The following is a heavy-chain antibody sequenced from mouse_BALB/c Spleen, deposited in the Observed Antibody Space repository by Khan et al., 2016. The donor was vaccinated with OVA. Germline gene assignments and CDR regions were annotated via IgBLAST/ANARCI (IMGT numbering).Heavy chain of an antibody. V-gene: IGHV1S22*01. CDR3: TRGGYYGKSLFAD. CDR2: IYPGSGST. J-gene: IGHJ3*01. CDR1: GYTFTSYW. D-gene: IGHD2-1*01. Sequence: LQQPGSELVRPGASVKLSCKASGYTFTSYWMHWVKQRPGQGLEWIGNIYPGSGSTNYDEMFKSKGTLTVDTSSSTAYMHLSSLTSEDSAVYDCTRGGYYGKSLFADWGQGTLVTVSA.